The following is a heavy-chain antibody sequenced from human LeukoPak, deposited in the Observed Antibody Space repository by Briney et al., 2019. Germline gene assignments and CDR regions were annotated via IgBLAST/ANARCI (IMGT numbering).Heavy chain of an antibody. J-gene: IGHJ6*02. CDR3: VRGNWAYYASGIYGMDV. V-gene: IGHV3-13*01. CDR2: IGADAET. CDR1: GFTFSTYD. D-gene: IGHD3-10*01. Sequence: PGGSLRLSCAASGFTFSTYDMHWVRQPAGKGLEWVSTIGADAETYYPGSVRGRFTITRDNAKNTLHLQMNSLRAGDTAVYFCVRGNWAYYASGIYGMDVWGQGTTVTVSS.